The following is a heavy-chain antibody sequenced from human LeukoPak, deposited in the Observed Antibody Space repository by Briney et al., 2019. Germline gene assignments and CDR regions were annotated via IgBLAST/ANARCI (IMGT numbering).Heavy chain of an antibody. Sequence: SETLSLTCTVSGGSISSSSYYWGWIRQPPGKGLEWIGSIYYSGSTYYNPSLKGRVTISVDTSKNQFSLKLSSVTAADTAVYYCATSPDCSGGSCLYNWFDPWGQGTLVTVSS. CDR2: IYYSGST. CDR3: ATSPDCSGGSCLYNWFDP. D-gene: IGHD2-15*01. J-gene: IGHJ5*02. V-gene: IGHV4-39*01. CDR1: GGSISSSSYY.